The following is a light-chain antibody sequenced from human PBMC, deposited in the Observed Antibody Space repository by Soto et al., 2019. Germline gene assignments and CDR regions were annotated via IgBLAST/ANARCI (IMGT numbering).Light chain of an antibody. V-gene: IGKV3-20*01. Sequence: ETVLTQSPGTLSLSPGERATLSCRASQSVSSSYLTWYQQKPGQAPRLLIYGASSRATGIPDRFSGSGSGTDFTLTIGRLEPEDFAVYYCQHYGTSTTWTFGQGTKVEIK. J-gene: IGKJ1*01. CDR1: QSVSSSY. CDR2: GAS. CDR3: QHYGTSTTWT.